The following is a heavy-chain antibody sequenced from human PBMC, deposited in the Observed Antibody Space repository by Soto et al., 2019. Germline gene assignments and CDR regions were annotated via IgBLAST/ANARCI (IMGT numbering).Heavy chain of an antibody. CDR1: GGTCSSYA. D-gene: IGHD5-12*01. Sequence: SVKVSCKAAGGTCSSYAISWVRQAPGQGLEWMGGIIPIFGTANYAQKFQGRVTITADKSTSTAYMELSSLRSEDTAVYYCASTVVDISAFDIWGQGTMVTVSS. V-gene: IGHV1-69*06. CDR3: ASTVVDISAFDI. CDR2: IIPIFGTA. J-gene: IGHJ3*02.